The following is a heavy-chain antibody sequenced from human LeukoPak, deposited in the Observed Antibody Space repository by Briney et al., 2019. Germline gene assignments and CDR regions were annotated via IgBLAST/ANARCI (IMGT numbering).Heavy chain of an antibody. CDR1: GYTFTSYD. J-gene: IGHJ4*02. V-gene: IGHV1-8*01. Sequence: ASVKVSCKASGYTFTSYDINWVRQATGQGLEWMGWMNPNSGNTGYAQKFQGRVTMTRNTSISTAYMELSSLRSEDTAVYYCARVAGGYNWRGGDYWGQGTLVTVSS. CDR3: ARVAGGYNWRGGDY. D-gene: IGHD5-24*01. CDR2: MNPNSGNT.